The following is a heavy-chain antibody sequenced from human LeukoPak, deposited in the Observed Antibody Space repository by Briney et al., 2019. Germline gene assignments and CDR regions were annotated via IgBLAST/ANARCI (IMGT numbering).Heavy chain of an antibody. V-gene: IGHV1-18*01. D-gene: IGHD3-22*01. CDR2: ISAYNGNT. Sequence: GASVKVSCKASGYTFTSYGISWVRQAPGQGLEWMGWISAYNGNTNYAQKLQGRVTMTTDTSTSTAYMELRSLRSDDTAVYYCARAPYYYDSSGYYPPFDYWGQGTLVTVSS. CDR1: GYTFTSYG. J-gene: IGHJ4*02. CDR3: ARAPYYYDSSGYYPPFDY.